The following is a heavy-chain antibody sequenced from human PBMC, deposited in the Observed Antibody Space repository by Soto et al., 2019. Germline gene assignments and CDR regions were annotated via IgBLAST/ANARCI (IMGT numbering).Heavy chain of an antibody. CDR1: GGSISSYY. CDR2: IYYSGST. V-gene: IGHV4-59*08. J-gene: IGHJ4*02. CDR3: ARRYGGNLDY. D-gene: IGHD1-26*01. Sequence: SETLSLPCTVSGGSISSYYWSWIRQPPGKGLEWIGYIYYSGSTNYNPSLKSRVNISVDTSKNQFSLKLSSVTAADTAVYYCARRYGGNLDYWGQGTLVTVSS.